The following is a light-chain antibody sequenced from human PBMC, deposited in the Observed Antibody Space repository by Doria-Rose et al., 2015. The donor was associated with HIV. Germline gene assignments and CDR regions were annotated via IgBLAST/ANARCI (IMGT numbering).Light chain of an antibody. CDR2: STS. CDR3: LLYYGGTQGV. J-gene: IGLJ3*02. V-gene: IGLV7-43*01. Sequence: QAVVTQEPSLTVSPGGTVTLTCASSTGAVTSGYYPNWFQQKPGQPPRTLIYSTSYKHSWTPARFSGSLLEGKAALTLSGVQPEDEAEYYCLLYYGGTQGVFGGGTKLTVL. CDR1: TGAVTSGYY.